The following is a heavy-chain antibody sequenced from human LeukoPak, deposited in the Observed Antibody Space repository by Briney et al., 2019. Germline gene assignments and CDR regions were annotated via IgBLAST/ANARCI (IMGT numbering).Heavy chain of an antibody. CDR2: ISSSSSYI. CDR3: ARWVRWFYSSSRAYYFDY. CDR1: GFTFSSYS. Sequence: GGSLRLSCAASGFTFSSYSMNWVRQAPGKGLEWVSSISSSSSYIYYADSVKGRFTISRDNAKNSLYLQMNSLRAEDTAVYYCARWVRWFYSSSRAYYFDYWGQGTLVTVSS. V-gene: IGHV3-21*01. J-gene: IGHJ4*02. D-gene: IGHD6-13*01.